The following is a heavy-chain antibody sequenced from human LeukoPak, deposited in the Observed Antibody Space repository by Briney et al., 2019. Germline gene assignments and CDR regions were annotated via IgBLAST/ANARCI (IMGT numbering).Heavy chain of an antibody. CDR3: SRRRIDCSSTSCYVDY. D-gene: IGHD2-2*01. J-gene: IGHJ4*02. CDR1: GYTFTGYY. CDR2: MNPNSGDT. Sequence: VKXSCKASGYTFTGYYIHWMRQAPGQGLEWMGWMNPNSGDTSYAQKFQGRVTMTRDTPISTAYMELSRLRSDDTAVYYCSRRRIDCSSTSCYVDYWGQGTLVTVSS. V-gene: IGHV1-2*02.